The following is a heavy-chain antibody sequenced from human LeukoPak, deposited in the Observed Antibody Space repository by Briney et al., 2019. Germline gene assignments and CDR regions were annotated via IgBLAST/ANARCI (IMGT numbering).Heavy chain of an antibody. V-gene: IGHV3-74*01. CDR1: GFTFSSYW. Sequence: GGSLRLSCAASGFTFSSYWMHWVRQAPGKGLVWVSRINSDGSSTSYADSVKGRFTISRDNAKNTLYLQMNSLRAEDTAVYYCARELDDPYYYYYYMDVWGKGTTVTISS. D-gene: IGHD1-1*01. CDR2: INSDGSST. J-gene: IGHJ6*03. CDR3: ARELDDPYYYYYYMDV.